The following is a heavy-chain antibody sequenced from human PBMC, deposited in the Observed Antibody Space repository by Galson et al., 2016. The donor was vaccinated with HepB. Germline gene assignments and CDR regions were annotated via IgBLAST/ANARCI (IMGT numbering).Heavy chain of an antibody. Sequence: SLRLSCAASGFDFSYYAMAWVRQAPGKGLQLVATVSITGQTTYYSDSVKGRFTITRDTSKNAVYLQMHRLTAEDTAIYYCAKPLSQMWLGFDSWGQGALVTVSS. CDR2: VSITGQTT. D-gene: IGHD5-18*01. CDR3: AKPLSQMWLGFDS. V-gene: IGHV3-23*01. J-gene: IGHJ4*02. CDR1: GFDFSYYA.